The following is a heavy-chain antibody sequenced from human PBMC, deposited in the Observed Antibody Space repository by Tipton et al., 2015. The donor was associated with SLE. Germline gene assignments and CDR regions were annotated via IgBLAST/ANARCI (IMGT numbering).Heavy chain of an antibody. CDR1: GASISSYY. J-gene: IGHJ4*02. CDR2: MDLSGST. CDR3: ARVVSERYFDY. V-gene: IGHV4-59*01. Sequence: TLSLTCTVSGASISSYYWNWIRKAPGKGLEWIAFMDLSGSTNYSPSLKSRVTMSVDMSKNQFSLRLSSVTAADTAVYYCARVVSERYFDYWGQGILVTVSS. D-gene: IGHD5/OR15-5a*01.